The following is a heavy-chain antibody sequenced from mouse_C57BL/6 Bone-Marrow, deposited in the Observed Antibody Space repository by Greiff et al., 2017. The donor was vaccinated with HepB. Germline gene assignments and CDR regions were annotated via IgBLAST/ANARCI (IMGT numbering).Heavy chain of an antibody. CDR1: GYTFTSYW. J-gene: IGHJ4*01. CDR3: ARDELFYSNYPYAMDY. V-gene: IGHV1-59*01. D-gene: IGHD2-5*01. Sequence: QVHVKQPGAELVRPGTSVKLSCKASGYTFTSYWMHWVKQRPGQGLEWIGVIDPSDSYTNYNQKFKGKATLTVDTSSSTAYMQLSSLTSEDSAVYYCARDELFYSNYPYAMDYWGQGTSVTVSS. CDR2: IDPSDSYT.